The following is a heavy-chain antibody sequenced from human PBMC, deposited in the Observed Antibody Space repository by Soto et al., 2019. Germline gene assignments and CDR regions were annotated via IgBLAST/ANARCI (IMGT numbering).Heavy chain of an antibody. Sequence: QVQLVQSGPEVKKPGASVRVSCMTSGYAFTSYGVNWVRQAPGQGLEWMGWIAPHSGRTTYLPKFQGRVTITADAATTTASMELGSLVSDETRIYFSARAATGSYHAAHWGQGTVVTVSS. CDR2: IAPHSGRT. V-gene: IGHV1-18*04. CDR3: ARAATGSYHAAH. J-gene: IGHJ4*02. CDR1: GYAFTSYG. D-gene: IGHD3-10*01.